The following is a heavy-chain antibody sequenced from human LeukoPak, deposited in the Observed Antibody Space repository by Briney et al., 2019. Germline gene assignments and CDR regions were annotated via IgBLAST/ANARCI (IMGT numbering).Heavy chain of an antibody. CDR3: ARVPWRLQYFDY. V-gene: IGHV4-30-4*08. D-gene: IGHD4-11*01. J-gene: IGHJ4*02. CDR2: IYYSGST. CDR1: GGSISSGDYY. Sequence: SQTLSLTCTVSGGSISSGDYYWSWIRQPPGKGLAWIGYIYYSGSTYYNPSLKSRVTISVDTSKNQFSLKLNSVTAADTAVYYCARVPWRLQYFDYWGQGTLVTVSS.